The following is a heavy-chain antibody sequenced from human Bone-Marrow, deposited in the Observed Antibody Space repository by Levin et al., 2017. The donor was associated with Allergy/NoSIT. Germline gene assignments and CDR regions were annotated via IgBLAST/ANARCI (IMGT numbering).Heavy chain of an antibody. D-gene: IGHD5-18*01. Sequence: SETLSLTCDVSGASLDTNYWWTWVRQAPGKGLEWIGEIHHSGTANLSPSVKNRVTMSVDRSENQFSLKLTSVNAAATAVYYCTTGGNPGYSYVLGHWGQGILVTVSS. CDR3: TTGGNPGYSYVLGH. CDR2: IHHSGTA. CDR1: GASLDTNYW. V-gene: IGHV4-4*02. J-gene: IGHJ1*01.